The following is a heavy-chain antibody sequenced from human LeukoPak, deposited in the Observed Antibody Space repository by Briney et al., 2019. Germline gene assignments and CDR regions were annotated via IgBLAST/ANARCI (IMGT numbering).Heavy chain of an antibody. CDR1: GFTFSSYA. J-gene: IGHJ4*02. CDR2: ISYDGSNK. D-gene: IGHD3-9*01. CDR3: AREERYFDWLFDLDHTHWGPFDY. Sequence: PGGSLRLSCAASGFTFSSYAMHWVRQAPGKGLEWVAVISYDGSNKYYADSVKGRFTISRDNSKNTLYLQMNSLRAEDTAVYYCAREERYFDWLFDLDHTHWGPFDYWGQGTLVTVSS. V-gene: IGHV3-30-3*01.